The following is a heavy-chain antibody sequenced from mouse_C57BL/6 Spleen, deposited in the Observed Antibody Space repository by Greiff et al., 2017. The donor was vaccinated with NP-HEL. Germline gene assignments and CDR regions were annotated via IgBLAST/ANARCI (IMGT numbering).Heavy chain of an antibody. D-gene: IGHD1-1*01. J-gene: IGHJ3*01. CDR1: GFTFSSYA. Sequence: EVQRVESGEGLVKPGGSLKLSCAASGFTFSSYAMSWVRQTPEKRLEWVAYISSGGDYIYYADTVKGRFTISRDNARNTLYLQMSSLKSEDTAMYYCTRDYYGSSYVPFAYWGQGTLVTVSA. V-gene: IGHV5-9-1*02. CDR3: TRDYYGSSYVPFAY. CDR2: ISSGGDYI.